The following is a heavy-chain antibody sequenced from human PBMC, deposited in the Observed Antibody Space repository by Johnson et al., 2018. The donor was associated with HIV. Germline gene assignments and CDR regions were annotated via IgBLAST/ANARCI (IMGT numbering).Heavy chain of an antibody. CDR1: GFTFSDYC. D-gene: IGHD3-3*01. V-gene: IGHV3-7*05. CDR2: IKQDGSEK. CDR3: AREGPICGVVIKKFHEAFYI. J-gene: IGHJ3*02. Sequence: MLLVESGGGVVQPGGSLRLSCATSGFTFSDYCMSWVRQAPGKGLEWVANIKQDGSEKYYVDSVKGRLTISRDNAKNSLYLQINSLRAEDTVVYYWAREGPICGVVIKKFHEAFYIWGQGAMATVSS.